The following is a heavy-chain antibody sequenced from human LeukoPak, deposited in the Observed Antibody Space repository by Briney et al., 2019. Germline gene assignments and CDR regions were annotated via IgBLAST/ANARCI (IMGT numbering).Heavy chain of an antibody. Sequence: SETLSLTCTVSGGSISSYYWSWIRQPPGKGQEWIGYIYYSGSTNYNPSLKSRVTISVDASKNQFSLKLSSVTAADTAVYYCAGVTIFGVVTNWFDLWGQGTLVTVSS. D-gene: IGHD3-3*01. CDR3: AGVTIFGVVTNWFDL. CDR2: IYYSGST. J-gene: IGHJ5*02. V-gene: IGHV4-59*08. CDR1: GGSISSYY.